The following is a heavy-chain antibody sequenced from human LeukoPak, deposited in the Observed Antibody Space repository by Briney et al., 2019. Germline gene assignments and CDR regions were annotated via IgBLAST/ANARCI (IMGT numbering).Heavy chain of an antibody. CDR1: RYTSTGYY. J-gene: IGHJ5*01. V-gene: IGHV1-2*02. CDR2: INPNSGGT. D-gene: IGHD2-15*01. Sequence: ASVKVSCAASRYTSTGYYIRWVRQAPGQGLEWMGWINPNSGGTNYAQKFQGRVTMTRDTSISTAYMELSRLRSDDTAVYYCARGRDGSCLSWGHGTLVTVSS. CDR3: ARGRDGSCLS.